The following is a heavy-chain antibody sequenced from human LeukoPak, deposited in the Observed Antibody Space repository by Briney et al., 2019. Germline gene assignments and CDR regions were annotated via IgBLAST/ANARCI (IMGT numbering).Heavy chain of an antibody. V-gene: IGHV3-48*01. CDR3: ARDGYTYETDY. CDR2: ITTTTT. D-gene: IGHD5-18*01. J-gene: IGHJ4*02. Sequence: GGSLRLSCAASGFTLSFYIMNWVRQAPGKGLEWVSYITTTTTYYADSVKGRFTVSRDNAKNSLYLQRNSLRTEDTAVYYCARDGYTYETDYWGQGTLVTVSS. CDR1: GFTLSFYI.